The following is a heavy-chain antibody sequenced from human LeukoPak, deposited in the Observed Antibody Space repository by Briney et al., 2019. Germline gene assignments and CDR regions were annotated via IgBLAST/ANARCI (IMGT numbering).Heavy chain of an antibody. CDR2: ISSSSSYI. D-gene: IGHD3-16*02. CDR1: GFTFSSYS. V-gene: IGHV3-21*01. Sequence: PGGSLRLSCAASGFTFSSYSMNWVRQAPGKGLEWVSSISSSSSYIYYADSVKGRFTISRDNAKNTLYLQMNSLRAEDTAVYYCARAYDYVWGSYPYYFDYWGQGTLVTVSS. CDR3: ARAYDYVWGSYPYYFDY. J-gene: IGHJ4*02.